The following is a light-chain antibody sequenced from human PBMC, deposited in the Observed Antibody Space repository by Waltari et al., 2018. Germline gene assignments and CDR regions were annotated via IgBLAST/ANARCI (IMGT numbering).Light chain of an antibody. V-gene: IGKV3-20*01. CDR3: QQFGSTPAIT. Sequence: EIVLTQSPGTLSLSPGERANLSCRASKNVISSYLTWYQQKRGQAPRLLIYGASTRATGIPDRFSGSGAGTEFTLTISRLEPEDFALYYCQQFGSTPAITFGQGTRLEIK. CDR1: KNVISSY. CDR2: GAS. J-gene: IGKJ5*01.